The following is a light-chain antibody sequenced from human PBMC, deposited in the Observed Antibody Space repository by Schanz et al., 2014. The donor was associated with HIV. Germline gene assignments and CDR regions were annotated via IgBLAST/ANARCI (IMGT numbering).Light chain of an antibody. V-gene: IGKV3D-20*02. Sequence: ETVLTQSPGSLSLSPGERATLSCRASQSVSSSYLAWYQQKPGQAPRLLIYGASSRATGIPDRFSGSGSGTDFTLTISRLEPEDFAVYYCQHRSNWPLTFGGGTKVEIK. J-gene: IGKJ4*01. CDR2: GAS. CDR1: QSVSSSY. CDR3: QHRSNWPLT.